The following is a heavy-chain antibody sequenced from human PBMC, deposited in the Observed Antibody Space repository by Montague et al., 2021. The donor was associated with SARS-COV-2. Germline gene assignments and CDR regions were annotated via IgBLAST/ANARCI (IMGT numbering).Heavy chain of an antibody. CDR1: GGSISSSY. J-gene: IGHJ4*02. D-gene: IGHD3-10*01. Sequence: SETLSLTCTVSGGSISSSYWTWIRQPPGKGLEWIGYIYYSESTSYNPSLKSRVTMSVDTSKNQFSLKLSSVTAADTAVYYCARSSGSYSTFDFWGQGTLVTVSP. CDR3: ARSSGSYSTFDF. V-gene: IGHV4-59*08. CDR2: IYYSEST.